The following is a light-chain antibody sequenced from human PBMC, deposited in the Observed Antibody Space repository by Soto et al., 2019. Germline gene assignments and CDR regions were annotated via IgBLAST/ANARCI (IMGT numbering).Light chain of an antibody. J-gene: IGKJ2*01. CDR1: QDISKY. V-gene: IGKV1-33*01. CDR2: DAS. Sequence: DIQMTQSPSSLSASVGDRVTITCQASQDISKYLNWYQQKPGKAPKLLMYDASILETGVPSRFSGSGSGTDFTFTISSLQPEDIATYYCQQYFHNNPYTFGRGTKLEI. CDR3: QQYFHNNPYT.